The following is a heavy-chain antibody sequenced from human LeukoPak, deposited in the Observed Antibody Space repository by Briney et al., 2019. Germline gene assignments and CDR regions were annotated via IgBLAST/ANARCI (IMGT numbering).Heavy chain of an antibody. V-gene: IGHV3-7*02. CDR1: GFTFSNYW. J-gene: IGHJ4*02. CDR2: IKEDGSEK. Sequence: GGSLRLSCAASGFTFSNYWMSWVRQAPGKGLEWVANIKEDGSEKYYVDSVKGRFTISRDNAKNSLYLQMNSLRTEDTAVYYCARTIRGYWGQGTLVTVSS. D-gene: IGHD3-10*01. CDR3: ARTIRGY.